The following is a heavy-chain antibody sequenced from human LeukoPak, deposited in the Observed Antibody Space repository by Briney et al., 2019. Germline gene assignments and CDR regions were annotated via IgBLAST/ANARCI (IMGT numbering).Heavy chain of an antibody. V-gene: IGHV3-7*01. CDR2: MNLDGSET. D-gene: IGHD3-10*01. J-gene: IGHJ4*02. CDR3: TRRGVRVQNPYFFDS. Sequence: GGSLRLSCAASEFSFSLFWMSWVRQAPGEGLEWVAKMNLDGSETYYVDSVKGRFTISRDNAKNTLYLQMNSLRGEDTALYSCTRRGVRVQNPYFFDSWGQGTLVTVSS. CDR1: EFSFSLFW.